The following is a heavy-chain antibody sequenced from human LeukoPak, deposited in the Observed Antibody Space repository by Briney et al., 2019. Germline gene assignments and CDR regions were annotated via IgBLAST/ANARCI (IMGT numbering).Heavy chain of an antibody. CDR2: IYYSGST. V-gene: IGHV4-59*08. J-gene: IGHJ4*02. CDR1: GGSMTNYY. D-gene: IGHD3-22*01. Sequence: SETLSLTCTVSGGSMTNYYWSWIRQPPGKGLEWIGYIYYSGSTNYNPSLKGRVTMSADTSKKQFSLKLSSVTAADTAVYYCARGRYFYDSSGYAYWGQGTLVSVSS. CDR3: ARGRYFYDSSGYAY.